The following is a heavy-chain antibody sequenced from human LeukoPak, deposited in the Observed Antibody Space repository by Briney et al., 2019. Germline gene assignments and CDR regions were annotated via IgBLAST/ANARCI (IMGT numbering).Heavy chain of an antibody. CDR2: IKQGGSEN. CDR3: ARIRGDYYLDY. V-gene: IGHV3-7*01. CDR1: GFMISSYW. J-gene: IGHJ4*02. Sequence: GGSLRLSCAASGFMISSYWMTWVRQAPEKGLEWVANIKQGGSENSYVDSVKGRFTISRDNAKNSLYLQISSLRAEDTAVYYCARIRGDYYLDYWGQGTLVTVSS. D-gene: IGHD3-16*01.